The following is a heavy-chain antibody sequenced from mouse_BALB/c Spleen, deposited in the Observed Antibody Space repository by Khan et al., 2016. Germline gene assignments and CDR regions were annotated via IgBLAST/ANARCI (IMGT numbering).Heavy chain of an antibody. CDR2: INPSTGYT. D-gene: IGHD2-10*01. Sequence: VQLQESGAELAKPGASVKMSCKASGYTFTSYWMHWVKQRPGKGLEWIGYINPSTGYTEYNQKFKDKATLTADKSSSTAYMQLSSLTSDDSAVYYCARWAYYGNYLFAYWGQGTLVTVSA. CDR3: ARWAYYGNYLFAY. V-gene: IGHV1-7*01. CDR1: GYTFTSYW. J-gene: IGHJ3*01.